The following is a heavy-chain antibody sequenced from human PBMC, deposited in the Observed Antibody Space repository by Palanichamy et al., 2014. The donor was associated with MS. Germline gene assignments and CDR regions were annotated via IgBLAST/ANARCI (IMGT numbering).Heavy chain of an antibody. Sequence: QVQLQESGPRLVKPSGTLSLTCGVSGESMSDHDWWSWVRQPPGKGLEWIAEIHHDGSTNYGPSLNSRVTISVDKSKNHFSLKLTFVTAADTAVYYCARNGYYAIDYWGQGTLVTVSS. V-gene: IGHV4-4*02. J-gene: IGHJ4*02. CDR3: ARNGYYAIDY. CDR1: GESMSDHDW. CDR2: IHHDGST. D-gene: IGHD2-2*03.